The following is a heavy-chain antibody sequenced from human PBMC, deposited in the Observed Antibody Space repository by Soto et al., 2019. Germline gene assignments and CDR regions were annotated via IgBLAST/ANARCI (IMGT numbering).Heavy chain of an antibody. J-gene: IGHJ4*02. D-gene: IGHD2-8*01. Sequence: SETLSLTCSVSGSYITSGDYHWTWIRQTPGKGLEWIGYISHSETTYYSPALKNRIIISSDFSMNQFSLRLNSVTAADTAVYLCAGFGVGDRDDKWGQGTLVTVS. V-gene: IGHV4-30-4*01. CDR1: GSYITSGDYH. CDR2: ISHSETT. CDR3: AGFGVGDRDDK.